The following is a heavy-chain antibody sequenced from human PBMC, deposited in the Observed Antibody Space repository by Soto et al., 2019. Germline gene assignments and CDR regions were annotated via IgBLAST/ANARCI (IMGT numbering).Heavy chain of an antibody. V-gene: IGHV3-11*01. J-gene: IGHJ4*02. CDR3: ARGAQYYDILTGYYSGWTYYFDY. D-gene: IGHD3-9*01. Sequence: GGSLRLSCAASGFTFSDYYMSWIRQAPGKGLEWVSYISSSGSTIYYADSVKGRFTISRDNAKNSLYLQMNSLRAEDTAVYYCARGAQYYDILTGYYSGWTYYFDYWGQGTLVTVS. CDR2: ISSSGSTI. CDR1: GFTFSDYY.